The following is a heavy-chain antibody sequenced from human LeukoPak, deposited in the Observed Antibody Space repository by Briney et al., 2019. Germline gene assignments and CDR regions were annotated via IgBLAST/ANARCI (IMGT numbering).Heavy chain of an antibody. V-gene: IGHV4-38-2*01. J-gene: IGHJ3*02. CDR3: ARHPPYYDFWSGPGAFGI. D-gene: IGHD3-3*01. CDR1: GYSISSGYY. CDR2: FYHSGST. Sequence: PSETLSLTCAVSGYSISSGYYWGWIRQPPGKGLEWIGSFYHSGSTYYNPSLKSRVTISVDTSKNQFSLKLSSVTAADTAVYYCARHPPYYDFWSGPGAFGIWGQGTMVTVSS.